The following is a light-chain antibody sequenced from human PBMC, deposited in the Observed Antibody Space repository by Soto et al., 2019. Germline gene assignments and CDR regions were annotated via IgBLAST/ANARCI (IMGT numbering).Light chain of an antibody. CDR1: SSDVGGYNY. V-gene: IGLV2-14*01. Sequence: QSALTQPASVSGSPGQSITISCTGTSSDVGGYNYVSWYQLHPDKAPKLIIYEVSHRPSGASNHFSGYKSGNTASLTISGLQAEDEADYYCSSYTSTSTPCVFGTGTKLTVL. J-gene: IGLJ1*01. CDR2: EVS. CDR3: SSYTSTSTPCV.